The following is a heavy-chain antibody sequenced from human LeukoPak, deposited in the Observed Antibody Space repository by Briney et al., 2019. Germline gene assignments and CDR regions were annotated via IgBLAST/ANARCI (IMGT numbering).Heavy chain of an antibody. Sequence: GGSLRLSCAASGFTFSSYWMSWVRQAPGKGLEWVANIKQDGSEKYYVDSVKGRFTISRDNAKNSLYLQMDSLRAEDTAVYYCARDPGVNYYDSSGYSFPWGQGTLVTVSS. CDR3: ARDPGVNYYDSSGYSFP. V-gene: IGHV3-7*01. CDR2: IKQDGSEK. D-gene: IGHD3-22*01. J-gene: IGHJ5*02. CDR1: GFTFSSYW.